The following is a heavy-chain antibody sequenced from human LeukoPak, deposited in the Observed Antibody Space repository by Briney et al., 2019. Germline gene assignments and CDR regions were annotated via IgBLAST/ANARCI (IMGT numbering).Heavy chain of an antibody. CDR2: ISWNSGNI. J-gene: IGHJ4*02. Sequence: PGGSLRLSCAASGFTFDDYAMHWVRQAPGKGLEWVSGISWNSGNIGYADSVKGRFTISRDNAKNSLYLQMNSLRAEDTALYYCAKGTMVRGAPLDYWGQGTLVTVSS. CDR3: AKGTMVRGAPLDY. CDR1: GFTFDDYA. V-gene: IGHV3-9*01. D-gene: IGHD3-10*01.